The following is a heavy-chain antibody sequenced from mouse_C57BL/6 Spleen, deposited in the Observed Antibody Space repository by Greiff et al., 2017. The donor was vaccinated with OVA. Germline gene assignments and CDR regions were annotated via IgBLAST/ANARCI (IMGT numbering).Heavy chain of an antibody. D-gene: IGHD1-1*02. V-gene: IGHV5-17*01. Sequence: EVQRVESGGGLVKPGGSLKLSCAASGFTFSDYGMHWVRQAPEKGLEWVAYISSGSSTIYYADTVQGRFTISRDNAKNTLFLQMTSLRSEDTAMYYCARTMVNHYFDYWGQGTTLTVSS. CDR1: GFTFSDYG. CDR2: ISSGSSTI. J-gene: IGHJ2*01. CDR3: ARTMVNHYFDY.